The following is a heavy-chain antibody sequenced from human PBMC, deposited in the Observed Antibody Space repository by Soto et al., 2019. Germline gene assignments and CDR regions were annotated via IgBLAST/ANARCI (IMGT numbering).Heavy chain of an antibody. V-gene: IGHV3-11*01. J-gene: IGHJ6*02. CDR3: VGINCAGGSCYNYYYAMDV. Sequence: QVHLVESGGGLVKPGGSLRLSCAASGFTFSDYYMNWIRQAPGKGLEWVSCISRSSSTVYYADSVKGRFTISRDNARNSLFLQMNSLRADDTAVYYCVGINCAGGSCYNYYYAMDVWGQGTTVTVSS. D-gene: IGHD2-15*01. CDR2: ISRSSSTV. CDR1: GFTFSDYY.